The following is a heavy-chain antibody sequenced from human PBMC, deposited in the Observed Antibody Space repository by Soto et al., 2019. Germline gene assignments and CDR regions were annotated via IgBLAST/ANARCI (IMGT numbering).Heavy chain of an antibody. V-gene: IGHV4-59*12. CDR2: IYFSGGT. CDR1: GGSISSYY. J-gene: IGHJ4*02. CDR3: ARESRSWYGSIWDY. D-gene: IGHD6-13*01. Sequence: QAQLQESGPGLVKPSETLSLTCTVSGGSISSYYWSWIRQPPGKGLEWIGYIYFSGGTNYNPSLKSRVTISVDTSKNQFSLKLSSVTAADTAVYYCARESRSWYGSIWDYWGQGTLVTVSS.